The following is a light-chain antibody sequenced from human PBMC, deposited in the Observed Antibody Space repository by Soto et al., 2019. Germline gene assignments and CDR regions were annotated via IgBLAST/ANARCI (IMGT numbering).Light chain of an antibody. CDR1: QSVSSSY. Sequence: EIVLTQSPGTLSLSPGERATLSCRASQSVSSSYLAWYQQKPGQAPRLLIYGASNRATGIPDRFSGSGSGTDFTLSISRLEPEDFAVYYCRHYGNSPLTFGQGTRLEIK. J-gene: IGKJ5*01. CDR2: GAS. V-gene: IGKV3-20*01. CDR3: RHYGNSPLT.